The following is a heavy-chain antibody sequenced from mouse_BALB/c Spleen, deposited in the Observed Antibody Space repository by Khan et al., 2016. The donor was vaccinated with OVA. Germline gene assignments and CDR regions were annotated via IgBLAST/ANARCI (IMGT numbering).Heavy chain of an antibody. D-gene: IGHD3-3*01. V-gene: IGHV3-2*02. CDR1: GYSITSDYA. CDR2: ITYSGST. CDR3: ARGRAY. Sequence: EVQLQESGPGLVKPSQSLSLTCTVTGYSITSDYAWNWIRQFPGNKLEWMGYITYSGSTSYTPSLKSRISITRDTSKNQFFLQLNSVTTGDTATYYGARGRAYWGQGTLVTGSA. J-gene: IGHJ3*01.